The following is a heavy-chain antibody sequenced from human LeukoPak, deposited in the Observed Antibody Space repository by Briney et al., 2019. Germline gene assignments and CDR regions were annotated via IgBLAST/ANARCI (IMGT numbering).Heavy chain of an antibody. J-gene: IGHJ4*02. CDR3: ARRVYSSSWSYYSDY. Sequence: SETLSLTCTVSGASISSYYWTWIRQPPGRGLEWIGSIHYSGSTSYNPSLKSRVTISVDTSKNQFSLKLSSVTPADTAVYYCARRVYSSSWSYYSDYWGQGTLVTVSS. V-gene: IGHV4-59*01. CDR2: IHYSGST. CDR1: GASISSYY. D-gene: IGHD6-13*01.